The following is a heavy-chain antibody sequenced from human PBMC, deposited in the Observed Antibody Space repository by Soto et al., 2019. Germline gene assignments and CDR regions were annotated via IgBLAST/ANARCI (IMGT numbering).Heavy chain of an antibody. CDR1: GYTFTSYY. V-gene: IGHV1-46*01. D-gene: IGHD2-21*02. CDR3: AREANCGGDCYWYYYGMDV. J-gene: IGHJ6*02. CDR2: INPSGGST. Sequence: ASVKVSCKASGYTFTSYYMHWVRQAPGQGLEWMGIINPSGGSTSYAQKLQGRVTMTRDTSTSTVYMELSSLRSEDTAVYYCAREANCGGDCYWYYYGMDVWGQGTTVTVSS.